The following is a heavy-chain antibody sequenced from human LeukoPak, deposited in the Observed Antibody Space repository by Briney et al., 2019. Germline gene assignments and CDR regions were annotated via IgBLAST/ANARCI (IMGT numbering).Heavy chain of an antibody. Sequence: SETLSLTCAVYGGSFSGYYWSWIRQPPGKGLEWIGEINHSGSTNYNPSLKSRVTISVDTSKNRFSLKLSSVTAADTAVYYCARGPYGSGGCDYWGQGTLVTVSS. J-gene: IGHJ4*02. CDR1: GGSFSGYY. D-gene: IGHD3-10*01. V-gene: IGHV4-34*01. CDR2: INHSGST. CDR3: ARGPYGSGGCDY.